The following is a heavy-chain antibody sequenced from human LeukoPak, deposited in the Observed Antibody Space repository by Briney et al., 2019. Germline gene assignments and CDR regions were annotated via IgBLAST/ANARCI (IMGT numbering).Heavy chain of an antibody. J-gene: IGHJ4*02. Sequence: PGGSLRLSCAASGFTFSSHAMSWVRHAPGKGLVWVSSIGGSGKNTFYADAVKGRFTISRDNSKDTLYLQMNSLRAEDTAVYYCAKDLETINPTMDWGQGTLVTVS. D-gene: IGHD3-10*01. V-gene: IGHV3-23*01. CDR1: GFTFSSHA. CDR2: IGGSGKNT. CDR3: AKDLETINPTMD.